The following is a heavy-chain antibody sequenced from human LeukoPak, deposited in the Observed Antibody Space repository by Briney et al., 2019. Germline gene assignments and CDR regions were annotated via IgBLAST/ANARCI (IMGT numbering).Heavy chain of an antibody. Sequence: GGSLRLSCAASGFTFSSYAMSWVRQAPGKGLEWVSAISGSGGSTYYADSVKGRFTISRDNSKNTLYLQMNSLRAEDTAVYYCAKVLYSSSWYKDYYGMDVWGQGTTVTVSS. CDR2: ISGSGGST. J-gene: IGHJ6*02. CDR1: GFTFSSYA. D-gene: IGHD6-13*01. V-gene: IGHV3-23*01. CDR3: AKVLYSSSWYKDYYGMDV.